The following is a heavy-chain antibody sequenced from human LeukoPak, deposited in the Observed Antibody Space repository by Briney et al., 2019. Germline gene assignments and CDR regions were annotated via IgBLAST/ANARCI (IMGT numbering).Heavy chain of an antibody. CDR3: ARDGGTSSAGAFDI. V-gene: IGHV4-59*01. J-gene: IGHJ3*02. D-gene: IGHD3-22*01. CDR2: IYYSGST. Sequence: PSETLSLTCTVSGVSISSYYWSWIRQPPGKGLEWIGYIYYSGSTNYNPSLKSRVTISVDTSKNQFSLKLSSVTAADTAVYYCARDGGTSSAGAFDIWGQGTMVTVSS. CDR1: GVSISSYY.